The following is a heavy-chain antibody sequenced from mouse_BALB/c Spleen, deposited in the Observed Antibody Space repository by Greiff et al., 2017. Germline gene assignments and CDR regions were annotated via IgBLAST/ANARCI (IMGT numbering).Heavy chain of an antibody. V-gene: IGHV5-4*02. CDR2: ISDGGRYT. CDR3: ARGGITTALDY. CDR1: GFTFSDYY. J-gene: IGHJ2*01. D-gene: IGHD1-2*01. Sequence: EVHLVESGGGLVKPGGSLKLSCAASGFTFSDYYMYWVRQTPEKRLEWVATISDGGRYTYYPDSVTGRFTISRDNAKNNLYLQMSSLKSEDTAMYYCARGGITTALDYWGQGTTLTVSS.